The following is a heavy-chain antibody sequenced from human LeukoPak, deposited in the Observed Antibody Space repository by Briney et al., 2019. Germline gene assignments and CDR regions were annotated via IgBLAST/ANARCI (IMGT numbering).Heavy chain of an antibody. Sequence: GGSLRLSCAASGFTFSSYGMHWVRQAPGKGLEWVAFIRYDGSNKYYADSVKGRFTISRDNSKNTLYLQMNSLRAEDTAVYYCAKDITQTFESEYFQHWGQGTLVTVSS. D-gene: IGHD2/OR15-2a*01. CDR3: AKDITQTFESEYFQH. CDR1: GFTFSSYG. J-gene: IGHJ1*01. V-gene: IGHV3-30*02. CDR2: IRYDGSNK.